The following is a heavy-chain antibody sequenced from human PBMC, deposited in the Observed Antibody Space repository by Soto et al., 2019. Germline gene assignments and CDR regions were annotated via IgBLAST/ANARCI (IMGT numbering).Heavy chain of an antibody. Sequence: GGSLRLSCAASGFTFSNFVMRWVRQTPGKGLEWVSTITDTGGDTYYTDSVKGRSTISRDNSKNTLYLQMTSLRAEDTALYYCTKASSDRHHMDVWGQGTTVTVSS. CDR2: ITDTGGDT. V-gene: IGHV3-23*01. CDR1: GFTFSNFV. J-gene: IGHJ6*02. CDR3: TKASSDRHHMDV.